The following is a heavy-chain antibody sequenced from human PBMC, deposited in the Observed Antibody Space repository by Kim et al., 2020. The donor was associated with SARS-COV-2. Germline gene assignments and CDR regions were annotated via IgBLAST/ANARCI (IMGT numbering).Heavy chain of an antibody. V-gene: IGHV1-69*01. D-gene: IGHD3-16*01. CDR3: ARVASLLGEDY. Sequence: DYAQTFQSRFTIKADDSTSTVFMELSSLGSEDTAIYYCARVASLLGEDYWGQGTLVTVSS. J-gene: IGHJ4*02.